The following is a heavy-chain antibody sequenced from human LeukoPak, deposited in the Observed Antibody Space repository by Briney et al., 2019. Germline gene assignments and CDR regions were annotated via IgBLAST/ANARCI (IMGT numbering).Heavy chain of an antibody. CDR3: ARAGPSSSWHQFDY. Sequence: GGSLRLSCTTSGFTFTDYWMTWVRQAPGKGLEWVSVIYSGGRTYYADSVKGRFTISRDNSKNTLYLQMSSLRAGDTAVYYCARAGPSSSWHQFDYWGQGTLVTVSS. V-gene: IGHV3-66*01. CDR2: IYSGGRT. J-gene: IGHJ4*02. CDR1: GFTFTDYW. D-gene: IGHD6-13*01.